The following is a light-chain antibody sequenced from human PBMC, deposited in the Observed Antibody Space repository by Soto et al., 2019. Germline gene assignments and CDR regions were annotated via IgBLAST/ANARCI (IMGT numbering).Light chain of an antibody. CDR1: QSVSSN. CDR2: GAS. CDR3: QQYGDSPIT. Sequence: EIVMTQSPATLSVSPVERATLSFRASQSVSSNLAWYQQKPGQAPRLLIYGASSRATGIPDRFSGSGSGTDFTLTISRLEPEDFALYYCQQYGDSPITFGQGTRLEIK. V-gene: IGKV3-20*01. J-gene: IGKJ5*01.